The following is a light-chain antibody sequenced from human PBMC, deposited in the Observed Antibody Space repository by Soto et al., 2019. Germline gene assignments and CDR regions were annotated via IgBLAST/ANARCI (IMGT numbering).Light chain of an antibody. J-gene: IGKJ1*01. CDR3: QQYNSYYRT. V-gene: IGKV1-5*01. Sequence: DIQMTQSPSTLSASVGDRVTITCRASQSISSWLAWYQQKPGKAPKLLIYDASSLESGVPSRFSGSGSGTEFTLTISSLQPDDFAIYYCQQYNSYYRTFGQGTKVDIK. CDR2: DAS. CDR1: QSISSW.